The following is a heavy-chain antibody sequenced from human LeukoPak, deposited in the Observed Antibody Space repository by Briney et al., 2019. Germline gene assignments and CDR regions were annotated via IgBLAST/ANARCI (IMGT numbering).Heavy chain of an antibody. CDR3: ARDIDSGYADY. V-gene: IGHV4-34*01. D-gene: IGHD5-12*01. CDR1: GGSFSGYY. J-gene: IGHJ4*02. Sequence: SETLSLTCAVYGGSFSGYYWSWIRQPPGKGLEWIGEINHSGSTNYNPSLKSRVTISVDTSKNQFSLKLSSVTAADTAVHYCARDIDSGYADYWGQGTLVTVSS. CDR2: INHSGST.